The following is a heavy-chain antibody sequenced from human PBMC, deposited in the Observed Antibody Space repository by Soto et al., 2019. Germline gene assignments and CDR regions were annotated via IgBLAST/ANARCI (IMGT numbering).Heavy chain of an antibody. CDR3: ARDGGADCSSTSCHGEADYYYYGMDV. Sequence: ASVKVSCKASGYTFTGYYMHWVRQAPGQGLEWMGWINPNSGGTNYAQKFQGRVTMTRDTSISTAYMELSRLRSDDTAVYYCARDGGADCSSTSCHGEADYYYYGMDVWGQGTTVTVSS. D-gene: IGHD2-2*01. V-gene: IGHV1-2*02. J-gene: IGHJ6*02. CDR2: INPNSGGT. CDR1: GYTFTGYY.